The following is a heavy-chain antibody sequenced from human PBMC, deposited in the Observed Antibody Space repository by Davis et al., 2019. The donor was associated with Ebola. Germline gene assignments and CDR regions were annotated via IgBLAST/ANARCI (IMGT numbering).Heavy chain of an antibody. V-gene: IGHV1-69*06. Sequence: AASVKVSCKASGGTFSSYAISWVRQAPGQGLEWMGGIIPMFGTANYAQKFQGRVTITADKSTSTAYMELSSLRSEDTAEYYCARGYSSGWYWFDPWGQGTLVTVSS. J-gene: IGHJ5*02. CDR3: ARGYSSGWYWFDP. D-gene: IGHD6-19*01. CDR2: IIPMFGTA. CDR1: GGTFSSYA.